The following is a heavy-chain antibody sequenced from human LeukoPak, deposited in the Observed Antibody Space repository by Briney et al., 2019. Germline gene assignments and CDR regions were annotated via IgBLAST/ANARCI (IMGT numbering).Heavy chain of an antibody. Sequence: GGSLRLSCTASRLTFNNYELHWVRQTPGKGLEWISYIHPGDTDKRYSDSVRGRFTISRDNARNSRFLEMNSLRAEDTAIYYCATEMEQGSLSDGFDYWGQGSLVTVSS. J-gene: IGHJ4*02. D-gene: IGHD1-26*01. CDR3: ATEMEQGSLSDGFDY. V-gene: IGHV3-48*03. CDR1: RLTFNNYE. CDR2: IHPGDTDK.